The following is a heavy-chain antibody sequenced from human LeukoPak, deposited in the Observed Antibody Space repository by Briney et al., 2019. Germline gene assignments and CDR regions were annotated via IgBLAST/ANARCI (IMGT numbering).Heavy chain of an antibody. Sequence: ASVKVSCKASGYTFTSYGISWVRQAPGQGLEWMGWISAYNGNTNYAQKLQGRVTMTTDTSTSTAYMELRSLRSDDTAVYYCARVDCSSTSCYRLNAFDAFDIWGKGTTVTVSS. J-gene: IGHJ3*02. CDR3: ARVDCSSTSCYRLNAFDAFDI. CDR1: GYTFTSYG. D-gene: IGHD2-2*01. V-gene: IGHV1-18*01. CDR2: ISAYNGNT.